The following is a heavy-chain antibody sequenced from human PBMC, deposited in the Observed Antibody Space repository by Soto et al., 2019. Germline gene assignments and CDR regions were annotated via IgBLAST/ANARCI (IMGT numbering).Heavy chain of an antibody. D-gene: IGHD3-10*01. CDR3: ARDYMGRGVMRWFAP. Sequence: QVQLQESGPGLVKPSGTLSLTCAVSGGSISSSNWWSWVRQPPGKGLEWIGEIYHSGSTNYNPSRKGRVTLSVDKSKNQCSLKLGSVTAADTAVYYCARDYMGRGVMRWFAPWGQGTLVTVSS. CDR1: GGSISSSNW. V-gene: IGHV4-4*02. J-gene: IGHJ5*02. CDR2: IYHSGST.